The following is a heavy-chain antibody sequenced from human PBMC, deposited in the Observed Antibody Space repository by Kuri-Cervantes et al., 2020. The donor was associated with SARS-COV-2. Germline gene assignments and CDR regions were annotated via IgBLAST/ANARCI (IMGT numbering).Heavy chain of an antibody. D-gene: IGHD6-19*01. J-gene: IGHJ4*02. CDR1: GFTVSSNY. V-gene: IGHV3-30*02. CDR3: ANDRAAVAVELAPFDY. CDR2: IRYDGSNK. Sequence: GGSLRLSCAASGFTVSSNYMSWVRQAPGKGLEWVAFIRYDGSNKYYADSVKGRFTISRDNSENPLYLQMNSLRAEDTAVYYCANDRAAVAVELAPFDYWGQGTLVTVSS.